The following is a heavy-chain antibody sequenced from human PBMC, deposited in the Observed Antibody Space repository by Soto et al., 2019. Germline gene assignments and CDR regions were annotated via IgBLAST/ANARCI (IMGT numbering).Heavy chain of an antibody. Sequence: EVQLVESGGGLVKPGRSLRLSCTASGFNFGDYAMNWFRQAPGKGLVWVGFIRSKAYGGTTHYAASVKGRFTISRDDSKSIAYLQMNSLKTEDIAVYYCSTNYYDSSGYDNWFDPWGQGTLVTVSS. CDR1: GFNFGDYA. CDR3: STNYYDSSGYDNWFDP. V-gene: IGHV3-49*05. D-gene: IGHD3-22*01. CDR2: IRSKAYGGTT. J-gene: IGHJ5*02.